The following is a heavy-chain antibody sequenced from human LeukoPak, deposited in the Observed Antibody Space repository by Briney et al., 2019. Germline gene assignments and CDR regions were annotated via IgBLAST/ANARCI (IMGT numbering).Heavy chain of an antibody. CDR2: IKHDGSEK. Sequence: GGSLRLSCAASGFIFTNYFMSWVRQAPGKGLEWVASIKHDGSEKYYVDSVRGRFTISRDNTMNSLYLQMSSLRAEDTAVYYCATDRGWRTSGYYLYYFEYWGQGTLVTYSS. V-gene: IGHV3-7*01. CDR1: GFIFTNYF. D-gene: IGHD3-3*01. J-gene: IGHJ4*02. CDR3: ATDRGWRTSGYYLYYFEY.